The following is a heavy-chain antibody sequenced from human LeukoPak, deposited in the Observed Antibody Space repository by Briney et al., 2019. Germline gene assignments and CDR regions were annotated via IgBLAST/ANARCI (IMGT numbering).Heavy chain of an antibody. CDR3: ATERSRYFDY. D-gene: IGHD3-16*01. Sequence: PGGSLRLSCAASGFSLGDYTMHWVRQAPGKGLERVSLITRDGRRTYYADSVKGRFTISRDNSKNSLYLHMNSLRTEDTALYYCATERSRYFDYWGQGTLVTVSS. J-gene: IGHJ4*02. CDR2: ITRDGRRT. V-gene: IGHV3-43*01. CDR1: GFSLGDYT.